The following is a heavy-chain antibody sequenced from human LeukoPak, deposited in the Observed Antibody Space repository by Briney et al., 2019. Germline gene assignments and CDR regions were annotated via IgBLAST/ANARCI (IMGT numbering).Heavy chain of an antibody. CDR1: GGSISSSDYY. CDR2: IYYSGST. J-gene: IGHJ6*03. Sequence: SETLSLTCTVSGGSISSSDYYWSWIRQPPGKGLEWIGYIYYSGSTYYNPSLKSRVTISVDTSKNQFSLKLSSVTAVDTAVYYCARNSGSLPYYYYYYMDVWGKGTTVTVSS. V-gene: IGHV4-30-4*08. CDR3: ARNSGSLPYYYYYYMDV. D-gene: IGHD1-26*01.